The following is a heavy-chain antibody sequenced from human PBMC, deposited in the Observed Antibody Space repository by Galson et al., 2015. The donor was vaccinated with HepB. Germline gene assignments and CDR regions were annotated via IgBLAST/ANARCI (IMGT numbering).Heavy chain of an antibody. CDR3: ARDSRYCSSTSCYDWFDP. Sequence: CAISGDSVSSNSAAWNWIRQSPSRGLEWLGRTYYRSKWYNDSAVSVKSRITINPDTSKNQFSLKLSSVTAADTAVYYCARDSRYCSSTSCYDWFDPWGQGTLVTVSS. CDR1: GDSVSSNSAA. CDR2: TYYRSKWYN. J-gene: IGHJ5*02. D-gene: IGHD2-2*01. V-gene: IGHV6-1*01.